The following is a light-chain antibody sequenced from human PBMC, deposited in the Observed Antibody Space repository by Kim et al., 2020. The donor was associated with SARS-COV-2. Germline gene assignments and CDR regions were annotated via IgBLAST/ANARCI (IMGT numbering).Light chain of an antibody. V-gene: IGLV3-19*01. CDR2: AKD. Sequence: VALGQTVRMTCQGDSLRNYFSSWYQQKSGQAPVLLIFAKDNRPSGIPYRFSGSSSGNTASLTITGAQAEDEADYYCNSRDSSGNQVFGGGTQLTVL. CDR3: NSRDSSGNQV. J-gene: IGLJ3*02. CDR1: SLRNYF.